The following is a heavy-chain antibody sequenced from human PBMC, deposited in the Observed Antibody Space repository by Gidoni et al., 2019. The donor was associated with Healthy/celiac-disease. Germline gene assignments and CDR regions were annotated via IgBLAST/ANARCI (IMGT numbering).Heavy chain of an antibody. V-gene: IGHV3-11*04. CDR3: ARAFFVSDAFDI. CDR1: GFPFSDYY. J-gene: IGHJ3*02. Sequence: QVQLVEAGGGLVKPGGSLRLSCAAAGFPFSDYYMSWIRQAPGKGLEWVSYISSSGSTIYYADSVKGRFTISRDNAKNSLYLQMNSLRAEDTTVYYCARAFFVSDAFDIWGQGTMVTVSS. CDR2: ISSSGSTI. D-gene: IGHD3-3*01.